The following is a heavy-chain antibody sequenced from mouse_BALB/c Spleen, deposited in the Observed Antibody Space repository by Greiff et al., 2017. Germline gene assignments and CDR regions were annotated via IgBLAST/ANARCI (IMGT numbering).Heavy chain of an antibody. J-gene: IGHJ4*01. V-gene: IGHV1-9*01. CDR2: ILPGSGST. D-gene: IGHD1-1*01. CDR1: GYTFSSYW. Sequence: QVHLKQSGAELMKPGASVKISCKATGYTFSSYWIEWVKQRPGHGLEWIGEILPGSGSTNYNEKFKGKATFTADTSSNTAYMQLSSLTSEDSAVYYCARTGLRSAMDYWGQGTSVTVSS. CDR3: ARTGLRSAMDY.